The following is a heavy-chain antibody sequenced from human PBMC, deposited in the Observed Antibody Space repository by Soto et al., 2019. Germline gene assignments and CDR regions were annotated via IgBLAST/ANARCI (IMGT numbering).Heavy chain of an antibody. CDR2: ISGSGGST. V-gene: IGHV3-23*01. J-gene: IGHJ4*02. CDR1: GFTFSSYA. Sequence: GGSLRLSCAASGFTFSSYAMSWVRQAPGKGLEWVSAISGSGGSTYYADSVKGRFTISRDNSKNTLYLQMNSLRAEDTAVYYCAKDKGTILEWLLRRYFDYWGQGTLVTVSS. D-gene: IGHD3-3*01. CDR3: AKDKGTILEWLLRRYFDY.